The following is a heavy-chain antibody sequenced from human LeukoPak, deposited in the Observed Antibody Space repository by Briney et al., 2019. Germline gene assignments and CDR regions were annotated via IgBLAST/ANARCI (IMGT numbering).Heavy chain of an antibody. V-gene: IGHV3-74*01. Sequence: GGSLRLSCAASGITFSSYWMHWVRQAPRKGLVWVSRITSDGSNTNYADSVKGRFTISRDNAKNTLYLHMNSLRAEDTAVYYCARGGRIQLERRGYFDYWGQGTLVTVSS. J-gene: IGHJ4*02. CDR3: ARGGRIQLERRGYFDY. CDR1: GITFSSYW. D-gene: IGHD1-1*01. CDR2: ITSDGSNT.